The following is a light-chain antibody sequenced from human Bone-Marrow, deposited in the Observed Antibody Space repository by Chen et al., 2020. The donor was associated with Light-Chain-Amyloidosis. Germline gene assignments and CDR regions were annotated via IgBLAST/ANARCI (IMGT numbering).Light chain of an antibody. Sequence: IVMTQSPDFLAVSLGERATINCKSSQNVLYSLDNEKYLAWYQQKPGQPPKLLMHWASTRESGVTRRFWGRCSERGLSNTICCLQVEEVAAYCCHQFLRTPSAFGPMTTVD. CDR1: QNVLYSLDNEKY. V-gene: IGKV4-1*01. CDR2: WAS. J-gene: IGKJ3*01. CDR3: HQFLRTPSA.